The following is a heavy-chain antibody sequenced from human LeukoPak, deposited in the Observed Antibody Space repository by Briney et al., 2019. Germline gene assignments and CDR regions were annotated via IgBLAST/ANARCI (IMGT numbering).Heavy chain of an antibody. CDR2: ISSSSSTI. Sequence: GGSLRLSCAASGFTFSSYSMNWVRQAPGKGLEWVSYISSSSSTIYYADSVKGRFTISRDNAKNSLYLQMNSLRAEDTAVYYCAKDGGYYFFDSWGQGTLVTVSS. D-gene: IGHD2-15*01. CDR3: AKDGGYYFFDS. CDR1: GFTFSSYS. J-gene: IGHJ4*02. V-gene: IGHV3-48*04.